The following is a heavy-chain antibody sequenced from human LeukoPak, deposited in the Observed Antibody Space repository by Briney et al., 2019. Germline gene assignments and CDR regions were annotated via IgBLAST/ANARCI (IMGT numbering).Heavy chain of an antibody. CDR2: IYYSGST. V-gene: IGHV4-31*03. CDR3: ARSGAEHAFDI. Sequence: SETLSLTCTVSGGSISSGGYYWSWIRQHPGKGLEWIGYIYYSGSTYYNPSLKSRVTISVDTSKNQFSLKLSSVTAADTAVYYCARSGAEHAFDIWGQGTMVTVSS. CDR1: GGSISSGGYY. J-gene: IGHJ3*02. D-gene: IGHD1-26*01.